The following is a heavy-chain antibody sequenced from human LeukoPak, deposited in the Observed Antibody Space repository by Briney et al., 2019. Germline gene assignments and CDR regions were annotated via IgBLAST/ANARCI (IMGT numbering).Heavy chain of an antibody. Sequence: PSETLSLTCAVSGYSISSGYYWGWIRQPPGKGLEWIGSIYHSGSTYYNPSLKSRVTISVDTSKSQFSLKLSSVTAADTAVYYCASLSGTTLSDAFDIWGQGTMVTVSS. V-gene: IGHV4-38-2*01. J-gene: IGHJ3*02. D-gene: IGHD1-7*01. CDR1: GYSISSGYY. CDR3: ASLSGTTLSDAFDI. CDR2: IYHSGST.